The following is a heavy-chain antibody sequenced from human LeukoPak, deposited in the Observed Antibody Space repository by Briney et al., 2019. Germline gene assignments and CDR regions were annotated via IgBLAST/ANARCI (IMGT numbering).Heavy chain of an antibody. CDR1: GGSISSYY. CDR3: ARLGDSSSRLYYFDY. D-gene: IGHD6-6*01. CDR2: FHYSGST. Sequence: SETLSLTCTVSGGSISSYYWSWIRQPPGRGLEWIGYFHYSGSTNYNPSLKSRVTISVDTSKNQFSLKLSSVTAADTAVYYCARLGDSSSRLYYFDYWGQGTLVTVSS. J-gene: IGHJ4*02. V-gene: IGHV4-59*08.